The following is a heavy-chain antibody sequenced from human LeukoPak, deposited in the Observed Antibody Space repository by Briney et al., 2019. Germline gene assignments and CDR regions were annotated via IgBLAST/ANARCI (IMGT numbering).Heavy chain of an antibody. D-gene: IGHD6-19*01. CDR2: ISYDGSNK. CDR1: GFTFSSYW. Sequence: GGSLRLSCAASGFTFSSYWMSWVRQAPGKGLEWVAVISYDGSNKYYADSVKGRFTISRDNSKNTLYLQMNSLRAEDTAVYYCAKEYESSGWSDFDYWGQGTLVTVSS. J-gene: IGHJ4*02. V-gene: IGHV3-30*18. CDR3: AKEYESSGWSDFDY.